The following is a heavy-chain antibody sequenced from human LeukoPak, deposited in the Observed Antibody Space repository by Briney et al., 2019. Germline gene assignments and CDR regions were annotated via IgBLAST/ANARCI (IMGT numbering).Heavy chain of an antibody. CDR1: GYTLTELS. CDR2: FDPEDGET. V-gene: IGHV1-24*01. D-gene: IGHD1-26*01. CDR3: ATDPIGNDAFDI. Sequence: ASVKVSCKVSGYTLTELSMHWVRQAPGKGLEWMGGFDPEDGETIYAQKFQGRVTMTEDTSTDTAYMELSSLRSEDTAVYYCATDPIGNDAFDIWGQGTMVTVSS. J-gene: IGHJ3*02.